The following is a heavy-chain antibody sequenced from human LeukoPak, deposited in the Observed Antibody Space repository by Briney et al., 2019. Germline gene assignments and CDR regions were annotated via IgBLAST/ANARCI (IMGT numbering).Heavy chain of an antibody. D-gene: IGHD3-22*01. CDR2: IYYSGST. CDR3: ARHVRGYQVIDY. Sequence: SETLSLTCTVSGGSISTYYWGWIRQPPGKGLEWIGYIYYSGSTNYNPSLKSRVAISLDTSNQFSLKLSSVTAADTAVYYCARHVRGYQVIDYWGQGTLITVSS. V-gene: IGHV4-59*08. CDR1: GGSISTYY. J-gene: IGHJ4*02.